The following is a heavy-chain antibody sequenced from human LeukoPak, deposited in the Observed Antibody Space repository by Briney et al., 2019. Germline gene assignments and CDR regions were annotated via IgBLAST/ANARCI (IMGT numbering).Heavy chain of an antibody. V-gene: IGHV4-34*01. J-gene: IGHJ4*02. CDR1: GGSLIPYY. CDR2: ANHSGSA. CDR3: ARSPRYCSGGSCYFLHY. D-gene: IGHD2-15*01. Sequence: SETLSITCTVYGGSLIPYYWSWIRKPTGKVLESNREANHSGSANYNPSLKSRVTMSVDTSKNQFSLKLSSVTAADTAVYYCARSPRYCSGGSCYFLHYWGQGTLVTVSS.